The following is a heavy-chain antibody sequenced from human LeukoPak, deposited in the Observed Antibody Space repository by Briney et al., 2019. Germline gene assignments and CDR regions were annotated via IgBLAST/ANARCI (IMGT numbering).Heavy chain of an antibody. CDR1: GFTFSNYA. CDR3: AKDRSWSWDY. V-gene: IGHV3-30*02. CDR2: IPYDRSDT. D-gene: IGHD6-13*01. Sequence: GGSPRLSCAASGFTFSNYAMHWVRQAPGKGLEWVAFIPYDRSDTYYADSVKGRFTISRDNSKNTLYLQMNSLRPEDSAIYYCAKDRSWSWDYWGQGTLVTVSS. J-gene: IGHJ4*02.